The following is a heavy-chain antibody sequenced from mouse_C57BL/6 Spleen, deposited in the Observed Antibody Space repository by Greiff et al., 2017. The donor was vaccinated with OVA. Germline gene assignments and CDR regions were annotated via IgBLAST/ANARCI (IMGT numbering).Heavy chain of an antibody. CDR3: ARRYGNYRYCDV. CDR2: IDTSDSDT. V-gene: IGHV1-52*01. D-gene: IGHD2-10*02. J-gene: IGHJ1*03. Sequence: QVKLQQPGAELVRPGSSVKLSCKASGYTFTSYWMHWVKQRPIQGLEWIGNIDTSDSDTHYNHKFKDKATVTVDKSSSTAYMQLSSLTSEDSAVYYCARRYGNYRYCDVWGTGTTVTVSS. CDR1: GYTFTSYW.